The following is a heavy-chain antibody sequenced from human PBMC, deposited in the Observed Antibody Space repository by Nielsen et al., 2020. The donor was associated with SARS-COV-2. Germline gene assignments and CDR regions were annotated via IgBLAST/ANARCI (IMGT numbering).Heavy chain of an antibody. V-gene: IGHV3-30-3*01. J-gene: IGHJ4*02. CDR3: ARDQVGSSAGYFDY. D-gene: IGHD6-6*01. CDR1: GFTFSSYA. CDR2: ISYDGSNK. Sequence: GGSLRLSCAASGFTFSSYAMHWVRQAPGKGLEWVAVISYDGSNKYYADSVKGRFTISGDNSKNTLYLQMNSLRAEDTAVYYCARDQVGSSAGYFDYWGQGTLVTVSS.